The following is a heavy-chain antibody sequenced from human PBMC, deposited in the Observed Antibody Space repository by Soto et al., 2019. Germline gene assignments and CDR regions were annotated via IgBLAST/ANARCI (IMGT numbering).Heavy chain of an antibody. CDR1: GYPFTSNR. D-gene: IGHD6-19*01. Sequence: QVHLVQSGPDVKKTGASVKVSGKTLGYPFTSNRRRWVRRVHGQGREWMGWIRPHNGNAKYAQKFQDIVTRTADAAASTVYMELRSVRSDASSLCDCARARSGGYDFWGQGTLVTVSA. CDR2: IRPHNGNA. V-gene: IGHV1-18*01. CDR3: ARARSGGYDF. J-gene: IGHJ4*02.